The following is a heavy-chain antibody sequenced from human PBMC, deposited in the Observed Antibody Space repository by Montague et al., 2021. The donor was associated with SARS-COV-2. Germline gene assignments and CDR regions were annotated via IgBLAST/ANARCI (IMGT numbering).Heavy chain of an antibody. V-gene: IGHV4-59*01. Sequence: SETLSLTCTVSGGSISSYYWSWIRQPPGKGLEWIGYIYYSESTNYNPSLKSRVTISVDTSKNQFSLKLSSVTAADTAVYYCARAPVAHITIFGVVTSFDYWGQGTLVTVSS. CDR1: GGSISSYY. J-gene: IGHJ4*02. CDR3: ARAPVAHITIFGVVTSFDY. CDR2: IYYSEST. D-gene: IGHD3-3*01.